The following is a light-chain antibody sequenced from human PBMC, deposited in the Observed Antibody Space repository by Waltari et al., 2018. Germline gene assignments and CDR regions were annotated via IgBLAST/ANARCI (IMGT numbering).Light chain of an antibody. Sequence: DIQMTQSPSSLSASVGDRVTITCRASPSISSYLNWYQQKPGKAPKLLIYAASSLQSGVPSRFSGSGSGTDFTLTISSLQPEDFATYYCQQSYSTLRAFGQGTKLEIK. V-gene: IGKV1-39*01. CDR1: PSISSY. CDR2: AAS. CDR3: QQSYSTLRA. J-gene: IGKJ2*01.